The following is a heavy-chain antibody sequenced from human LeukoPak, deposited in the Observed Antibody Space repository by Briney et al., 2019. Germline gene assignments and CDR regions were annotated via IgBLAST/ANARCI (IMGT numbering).Heavy chain of an antibody. D-gene: IGHD3-10*01. V-gene: IGHV3-23*01. Sequence: PGGSLKLSCAASGFTFSSYAMSWVRQAPGKGLEWVSAISGSGGSTYYADSVKGRFTISRDNSKNTLYLQMNSLRAEDTAVYYCARILWFGELSPFDYWGQGTLVTVSS. CDR1: GFTFSSYA. CDR2: ISGSGGST. CDR3: ARILWFGELSPFDY. J-gene: IGHJ4*02.